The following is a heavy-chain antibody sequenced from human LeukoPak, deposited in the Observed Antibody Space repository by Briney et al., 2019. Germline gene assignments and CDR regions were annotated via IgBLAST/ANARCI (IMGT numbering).Heavy chain of an antibody. CDR1: VGSISDYY. Sequence: SETLSLTCTVSVGSISDYYWSWIRQSPGKGLEWIGYIYNSGSTNYNPSLKSRVTISVDTSKNQFSLKLSSVIAADTAVYYCARSIRKGWLDPWGQGTLVTVSS. J-gene: IGHJ5*02. V-gene: IGHV4-59*08. CDR2: IYNSGST. CDR3: ARSIRKGWLDP.